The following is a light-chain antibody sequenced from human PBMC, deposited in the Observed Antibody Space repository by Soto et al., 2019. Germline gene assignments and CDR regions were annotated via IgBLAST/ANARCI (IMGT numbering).Light chain of an antibody. CDR1: QDVRKY. CDR2: DAS. V-gene: IGKV1-33*01. Sequence: DIQMTQSPSSLSASVGDRVTITCQASQDVRKYLSWYQQKARKAPKLLIYDASNLETGVPSRFSGSGSGTDFTFTISSLQPEDIATYYCQQRRNLPHTFGPGTKVDI. J-gene: IGKJ3*01. CDR3: QQRRNLPHT.